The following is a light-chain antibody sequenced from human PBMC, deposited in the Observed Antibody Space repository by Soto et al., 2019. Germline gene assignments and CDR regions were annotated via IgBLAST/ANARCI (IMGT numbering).Light chain of an antibody. J-gene: IGLJ1*01. CDR1: SRDVGGYNY. Sequence: QSALTQPRSVSGSPGQSVTISCTGTSRDVGGYNYVSWYQQHPGKVPKLMIYDVSKRPSGVPDRFSGSKSGNTASLTISGLQADDEADYYCCSYAGSYTHVFGSGTKLTVL. CDR2: DVS. CDR3: CSYAGSYTHV. V-gene: IGLV2-11*01.